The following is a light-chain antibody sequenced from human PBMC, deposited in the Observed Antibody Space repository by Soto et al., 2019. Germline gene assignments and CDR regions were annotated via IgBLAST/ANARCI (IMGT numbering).Light chain of an antibody. Sequence: DIQMTQSPSTLSASVGDRVTITCRASQSISSWLAWYQQKPGKAPKLLIYKASSLEGGVPSRFSGTGSGTDFTLTISSLQPEDFATYYCLQDSNYPRTFGQGTKLEIK. CDR3: LQDSNYPRT. CDR1: QSISSW. CDR2: KAS. V-gene: IGKV1-5*03. J-gene: IGKJ2*01.